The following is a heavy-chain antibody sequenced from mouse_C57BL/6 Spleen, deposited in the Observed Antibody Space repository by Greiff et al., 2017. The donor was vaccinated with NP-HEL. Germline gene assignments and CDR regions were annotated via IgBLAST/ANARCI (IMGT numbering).Heavy chain of an antibody. D-gene: IGHD1-1*01. J-gene: IGHJ1*03. Sequence: QVQLQQPGAELVKPGASVKLSCKASGYTFTSYWMHWVKQRPGQGLEWIGMIHPNSGSTNYNEKFKSKATLTVDKSSSTAYMQLSSLTSEDSAVYYCARYGYGSSYGTWWYFDVWGTGTTVTVSS. CDR3: ARYGYGSSYGTWWYFDV. CDR2: IHPNSGST. V-gene: IGHV1-64*01. CDR1: GYTFTSYW.